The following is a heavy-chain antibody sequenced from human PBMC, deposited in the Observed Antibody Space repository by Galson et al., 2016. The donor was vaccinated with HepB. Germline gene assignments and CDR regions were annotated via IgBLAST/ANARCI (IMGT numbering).Heavy chain of an antibody. J-gene: IGHJ4*02. CDR3: AREGNYYTLDY. V-gene: IGHV1-3*01. D-gene: IGHD1-26*01. Sequence: TFQGRVTFARDTSANTAYMELSSLRSEDTAVYYCAREGNYYTLDYWGQGTLVTVSS.